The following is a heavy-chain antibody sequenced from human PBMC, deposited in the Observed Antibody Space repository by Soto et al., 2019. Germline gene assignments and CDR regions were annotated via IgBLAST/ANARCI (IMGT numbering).Heavy chain of an antibody. V-gene: IGHV4-59*01. CDR1: DYSFSNFH. CDR2: FHGSGNT. CDR3: ARGTRALITSFFAY. D-gene: IGHD1-20*01. Sequence: SETLSVTSTVPDYSFSNFHLSCLLPAPVKGLEWIGYFHGSGNTGYNPSLESRVRIGLGTSANQFSLKVRSVTAADTAIYYCARGTRALITSFFAYWGQGIPVNVSA. J-gene: IGHJ4*02.